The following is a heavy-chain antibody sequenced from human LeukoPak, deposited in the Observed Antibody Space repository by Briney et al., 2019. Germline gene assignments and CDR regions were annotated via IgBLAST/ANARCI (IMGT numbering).Heavy chain of an antibody. Sequence: PGGSLRLSCAASGFTFTNAWMNWVRQAPGKGLEWVAHIKQDGSEKNYVDSVKGRFTISRDNAKNSLYLQMNSLRAEDTAVYYCARERWSLYSNDYYYYGLDVWGQGTTVTVSS. CDR2: IKQDGSEK. V-gene: IGHV3-7*01. CDR3: ARERWSLYSNDYYYYGLDV. J-gene: IGHJ6*02. D-gene: IGHD3-3*01. CDR1: GFTFTNAW.